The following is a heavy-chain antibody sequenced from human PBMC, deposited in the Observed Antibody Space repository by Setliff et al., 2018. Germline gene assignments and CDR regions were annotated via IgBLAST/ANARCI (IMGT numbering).Heavy chain of an antibody. CDR3: AREVGTSTSSYAFDV. J-gene: IGHJ3*01. CDR2: IYHSGSA. V-gene: IGHV4-30-4*08. D-gene: IGHD1-26*01. Sequence: ASETLSLTCTVSGDSISSGDYFWSWIRQPPGKGLEWIAYIYHSGSAYYSPSLKSRVTMSVDTSKNQFSLHLTSVTAADTAVYYCAREVGTSTSSYAFDVWGQGMMVTVSS. CDR1: GDSISSGDYF.